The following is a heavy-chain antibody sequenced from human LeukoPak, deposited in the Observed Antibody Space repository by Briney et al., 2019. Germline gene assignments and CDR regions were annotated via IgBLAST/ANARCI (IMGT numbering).Heavy chain of an antibody. CDR3: ARSPPKWELLPTPPDY. D-gene: IGHD1-26*01. Sequence: VASVKVSCKASGYTFTSHAMHWVRQAPGQRLEWMGWINAGNGNTKYSQKFQGRVTITRDTSASTAYMELSSLRSEDTAVYYCARSPPKWELLPTPPDYWGQGTLVTVSS. CDR2: INAGNGNT. V-gene: IGHV1-3*01. CDR1: GYTFTSHA. J-gene: IGHJ4*02.